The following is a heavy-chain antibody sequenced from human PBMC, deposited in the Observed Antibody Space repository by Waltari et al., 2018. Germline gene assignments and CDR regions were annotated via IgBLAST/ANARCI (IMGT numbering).Heavy chain of an antibody. Sequence: QLQLQESGPGLVKPSETLSLTCTVSGGSLSSSSYYWGWIRPPPGKGLEWIGSIYYSGSTNYNPSLKSRVTISVDTSKNQFSLKLSSVTAADTAVYYCARGEAAYYDFWSGYNYFDYWGQGTLVTVSS. CDR3: ARGEAAYYDFWSGYNYFDY. J-gene: IGHJ4*02. V-gene: IGHV4-39*07. CDR2: IYYSGST. CDR1: GGSLSSSSYY. D-gene: IGHD3-3*01.